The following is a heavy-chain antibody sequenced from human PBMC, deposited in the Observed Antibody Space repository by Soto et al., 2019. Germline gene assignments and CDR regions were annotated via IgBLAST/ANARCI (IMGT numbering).Heavy chain of an antibody. CDR3: ARGGSAFDI. Sequence: GGFLRLSCAASGFTFSSYWMSWVRQAPGKGLEWVANIKQDGDEQYYVDSVKGRFTISRDNAKNSLYLQMNSLRAEDTAVFYYARGGSAFDIWGQGTMVTVSS. CDR1: GFTFSSYW. D-gene: IGHD1-26*01. CDR2: IKQDGDEQ. J-gene: IGHJ3*02. V-gene: IGHV3-7*04.